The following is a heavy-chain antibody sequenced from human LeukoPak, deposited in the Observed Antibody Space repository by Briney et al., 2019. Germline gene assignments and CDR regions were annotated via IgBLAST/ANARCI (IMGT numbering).Heavy chain of an antibody. Sequence: GGSLRLSCAASGFTFSTYWMSWVRQAPGKGLEWVGNINQDGSDIYYVDSVKGRFTISRDNSKNTLYLQMNSLRAEDTAVYYCAKDFGRGYYGFWGQGTLVTVSS. D-gene: IGHD3-3*01. J-gene: IGHJ4*02. CDR2: INQDGSDI. CDR1: GFTFSTYW. V-gene: IGHV3-7*03. CDR3: AKDFGRGYYGF.